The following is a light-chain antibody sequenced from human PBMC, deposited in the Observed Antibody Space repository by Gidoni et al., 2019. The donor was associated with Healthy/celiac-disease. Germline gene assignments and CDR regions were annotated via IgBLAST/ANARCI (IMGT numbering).Light chain of an antibody. V-gene: IGKV3-20*01. J-gene: IGKJ1*01. CDR1: QSVSSSY. CDR2: GAS. Sequence: EIVLTQSPGTLSLSPGERATLSCRASQSVSSSYLAWYQQKPGPDPRLLIYGASSRATGIPDRFSGSGSGTDFTLTISRLEPEDFAVYYCQQYGSSPRTFGQGTKVEIK. CDR3: QQYGSSPRT.